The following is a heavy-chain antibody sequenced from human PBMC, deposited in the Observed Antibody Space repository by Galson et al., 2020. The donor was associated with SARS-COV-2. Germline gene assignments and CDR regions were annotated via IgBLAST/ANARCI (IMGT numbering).Heavy chain of an antibody. CDR2: IKSKTDGGTT. CDR1: GFTFSNAW. CDR3: TTDPGGVDYDILTGYSYISYDFDY. V-gene: IGHV3-15*01. Sequence: GESLKISCAASGFTFSNAWMSWVRQAPGKGLEWVGRIKSKTDGGTTDYAAPVKGRFTISRDDSKNTLYLQMNSLKTEDTAVYYCTTDPGGVDYDILTGYSYISYDFDYWGQGTLVTVSS. D-gene: IGHD3-9*01. J-gene: IGHJ4*02.